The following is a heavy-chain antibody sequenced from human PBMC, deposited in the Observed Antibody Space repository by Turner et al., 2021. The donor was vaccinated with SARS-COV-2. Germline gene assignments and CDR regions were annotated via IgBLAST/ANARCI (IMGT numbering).Heavy chain of an antibody. CDR2: ISYDGSNK. CDR1: GFTFSSYG. D-gene: IGHD6-13*01. J-gene: IGHJ4*02. Sequence: QVQLVESGGGVVQPGRSLRLSCAASGFTFSSYGMHWVRQAPGKGLEWGAVISYDGSNKYYADSVKGRFTISRDNSKNTLYLQMNSLRAEDTAVYYCAKDMEQLVPLFDYWGQGTLVTVSS. CDR3: AKDMEQLVPLFDY. V-gene: IGHV3-30*18.